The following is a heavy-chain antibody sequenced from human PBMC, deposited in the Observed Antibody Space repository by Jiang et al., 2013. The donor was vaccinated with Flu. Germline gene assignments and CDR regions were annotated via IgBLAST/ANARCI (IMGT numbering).Heavy chain of an antibody. V-gene: IGHV5-10-1*01. CDR3: ARHKGSPVDYSHY. CDR2: IDPSDSYT. CDR1: GYSFTSYW. D-gene: IGHD4-11*01. Sequence: SLRISCKGSGYSFTSYWISWVRQMPGKGLEWMGRIDPSDSYTNYSPSFQGHVTISADKSISTAYLQWSSLKASDTAMYYCARHKGSPVDYSHYWGQGTLVTVSS. J-gene: IGHJ4*02.